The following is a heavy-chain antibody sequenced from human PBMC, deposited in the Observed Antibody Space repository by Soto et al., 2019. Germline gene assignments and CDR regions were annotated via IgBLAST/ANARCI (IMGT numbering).Heavy chain of an antibody. CDR3: ARGRFGELIS. Sequence: SETLSLTCTVSGGSISSYYWSWIRQLPGKGLEWIGYIYYSGSTNYNPSLKSRVTISVDTSKNQFSLKLSSVTAADTAVYYCARGRFGELISWGQGTLVTVSS. CDR2: IYYSGST. J-gene: IGHJ5*02. D-gene: IGHD3-10*01. V-gene: IGHV4-59*01. CDR1: GGSISSYY.